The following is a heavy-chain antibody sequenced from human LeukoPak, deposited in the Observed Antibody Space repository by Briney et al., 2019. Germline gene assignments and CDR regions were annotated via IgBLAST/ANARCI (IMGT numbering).Heavy chain of an antibody. CDR1: GYSFTTYW. CDR2: IYPGDSNT. CDR3: ARHQSGRRYDALDV. J-gene: IGHJ3*01. Sequence: GESLKIFFKTSGYSFTTYWIDWVRKMPGKGVEWMGIIYPGDSNTTYSPSFQGQVTISVDKSTSPAYLQWTSLKASDTAMYYCARHQSGRRYDALDVWGQGTMVTVSS. D-gene: IGHD3-3*01. V-gene: IGHV5-51*01.